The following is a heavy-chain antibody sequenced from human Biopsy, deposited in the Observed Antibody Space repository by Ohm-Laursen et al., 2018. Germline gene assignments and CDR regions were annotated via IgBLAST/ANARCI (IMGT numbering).Heavy chain of an antibody. V-gene: IGHV1-24*01. Sequence: ASVKVSCKVSEYTLTELPIHWVRQAPGKGLEWMGGFDPEHGKTLYAQKFQGRVTMTEDTSTDTAYMELSSLRSEDTAVYYCAADINVWNVNYWGQGTQVTVSS. CDR2: FDPEHGKT. CDR3: AADINVWNVNY. D-gene: IGHD1-1*01. CDR1: EYTLTELP. J-gene: IGHJ4*02.